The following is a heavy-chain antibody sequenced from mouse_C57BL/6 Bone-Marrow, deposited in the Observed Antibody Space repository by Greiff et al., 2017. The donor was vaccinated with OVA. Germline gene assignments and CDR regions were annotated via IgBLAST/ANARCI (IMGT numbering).Heavy chain of an antibody. D-gene: IGHD1-1*01. CDR3: ARAGNTTVERDFAMDD. CDR2: IYPGSGRT. V-gene: IGHV1-55*01. Sequence: QVQLQQPGAELVKPGASVKMSCKASGYTFTSYWITWVKQRPGQGLEWIGDIYPGSGRTNYNEKFKSKATLTVDTSSSTAYMQRSSLTSEDAAVYYCARAGNTTVERDFAMDDWGQGTSVTVSS. J-gene: IGHJ4*01. CDR1: GYTFTSYW.